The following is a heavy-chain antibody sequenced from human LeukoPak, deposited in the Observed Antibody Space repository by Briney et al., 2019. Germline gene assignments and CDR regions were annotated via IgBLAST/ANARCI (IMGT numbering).Heavy chain of an antibody. V-gene: IGHV5-10-1*01. CDR1: GYSFTSYW. D-gene: IGHD4-17*01. CDR3: ARLRSTVTTGYNWLDP. J-gene: IGHJ5*02. Sequence: GESLKISCKGSGYSFTSYWISWVRQMPGKGLEWMGRIDPSDSYTNYSSSFQGHVTISADKSISTAYLQWSSLKASDTAMYYCARLRSTVTTGYNWLDPWGQGTLVTVSS. CDR2: IDPSDSYT.